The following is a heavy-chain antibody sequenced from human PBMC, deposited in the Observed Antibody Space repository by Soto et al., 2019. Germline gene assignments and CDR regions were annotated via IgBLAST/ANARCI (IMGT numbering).Heavy chain of an antibody. CDR2: IYPGDSDT. V-gene: IGHV5-51*01. Sequence: PGESLKISCKGSGYSFTSYWIGWVRQMPGKGLEWMGIIYPGDSDTRYSPSFQGQVTISADKSISTAYLQWSSLKASDTAMYYWARQEWGSGYYYYGMDVWGQGTTVTVSS. CDR3: ARQEWGSGYYYYGMDV. CDR1: GYSFTSYW. J-gene: IGHJ6*02. D-gene: IGHD7-27*01.